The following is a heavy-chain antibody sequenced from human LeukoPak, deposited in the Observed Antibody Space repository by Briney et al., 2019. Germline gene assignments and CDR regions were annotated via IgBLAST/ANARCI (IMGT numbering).Heavy chain of an antibody. Sequence: AASVNVSCKASGYTFPSYDINWVRQAAGQGLEWMGWMNPNSGNTGYAQKYQGRVTITADKSTSTAYMELSSLRSEDTAVYYCARYHHRAGSGSYDYFDYWGQGTLVTVSS. CDR3: ARYHHRAGSGSYDYFDY. D-gene: IGHD1-26*01. V-gene: IGHV1-8*01. CDR1: GYTFPSYD. CDR2: MNPNSGNT. J-gene: IGHJ4*02.